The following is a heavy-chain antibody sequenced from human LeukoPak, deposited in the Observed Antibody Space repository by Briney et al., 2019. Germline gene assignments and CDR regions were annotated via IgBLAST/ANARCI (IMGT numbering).Heavy chain of an antibody. Sequence: PGGSLRLSCAASGFTFSSYAMSWVRQAPGKGLEWVSAISGSGGGTYYADSVKGRFTISRDNSKNTLYLQMNSLRAEDTAVYYCARDFTAVAGPDVTQTAYYYYGMDVWGQGTTVTVSS. CDR1: GFTFSSYA. J-gene: IGHJ6*02. CDR2: ISGSGGGT. V-gene: IGHV3-23*01. CDR3: ARDFTAVAGPDVTQTAYYYYGMDV. D-gene: IGHD6-19*01.